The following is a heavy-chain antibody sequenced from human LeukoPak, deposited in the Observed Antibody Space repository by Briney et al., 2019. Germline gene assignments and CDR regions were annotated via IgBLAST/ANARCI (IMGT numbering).Heavy chain of an antibody. Sequence: PSETLSLTCAVYGGSFSGYYWSWIRQPPGKGLEWIGEINHSGSTNYNPSLKSRVTMSVDTSKNQFSLKLSSVTAADTAVYYCARHNYYDSSGYVDYWGQGTLVTVSS. CDR1: GGSFSGYY. CDR3: ARHNYYDSSGYVDY. D-gene: IGHD3-22*01. V-gene: IGHV4-34*01. J-gene: IGHJ4*02. CDR2: INHSGST.